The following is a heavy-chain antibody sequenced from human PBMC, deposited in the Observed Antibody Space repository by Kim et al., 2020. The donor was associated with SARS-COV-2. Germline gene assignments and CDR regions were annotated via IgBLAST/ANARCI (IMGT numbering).Heavy chain of an antibody. J-gene: IGHJ4*02. D-gene: IGHD3-10*01. Sequence: GGSLRLSCTASGFTFRLFAMSWVRQAPGKGLEWVSGVTGDGGSTYYADSVKGRFTISRDNSKNTLYLQMNSLRAEDTALYNCASHAAKMIRGVPTKWGDNWGQGTLVTVSS. V-gene: IGHV3-23*01. CDR1: GFTFRLFA. CDR3: ASHAAKMIRGVPTKWGDN. CDR2: VTGDGGST.